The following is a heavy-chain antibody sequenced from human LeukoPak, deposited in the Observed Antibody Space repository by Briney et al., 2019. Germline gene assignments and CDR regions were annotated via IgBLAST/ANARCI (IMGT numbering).Heavy chain of an antibody. V-gene: IGHV4-30-4*01. J-gene: IGHJ5*02. CDR1: GGSISSGDYY. CDR2: IYYSGST. D-gene: IGHD3-3*01. CDR3: ARGGTYYDFWSQTYNWFDP. Sequence: SQTLSLTCTVSGGSISSGDYYWSWIRQPPGKGLEWIGYIYYSGSTYYNPSLKSRVTISVDTSKNQFSLKLSSVTAADTAVYYCARGGTYYDFWSQTYNWFDPWGQGTLVTVSS.